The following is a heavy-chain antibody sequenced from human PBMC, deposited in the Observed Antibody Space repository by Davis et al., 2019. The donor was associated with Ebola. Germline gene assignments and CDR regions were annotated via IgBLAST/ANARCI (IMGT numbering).Heavy chain of an antibody. J-gene: IGHJ4*02. V-gene: IGHV1-3*01. CDR1: GYTFTSYA. Sequence: ASVKVSCKASGYTFTSYAMHWVRQAPGQRLEWMGWINAGNGNTKYSQKFQGRVTITSDTSATTIDVGLSSLTSEDTAVYFCARLDYSGHYFDYWSQGTLVTVSS. D-gene: IGHD4-11*01. CDR2: INAGNGNT. CDR3: ARLDYSGHYFDY.